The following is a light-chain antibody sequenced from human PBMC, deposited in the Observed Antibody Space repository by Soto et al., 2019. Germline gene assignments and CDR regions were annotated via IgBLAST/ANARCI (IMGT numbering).Light chain of an antibody. V-gene: IGKV3-20*01. CDR3: QQYGDSPLT. CDR1: QAVTSKF. Sequence: EIVLTQYPGTLSLSPGDEATLSCKASQAVTSKFLAWYQQKPGQPPRLIILGASTRATGIADRFSGSGSGTDFTLTISRLEPEDVAVYYCQQYGDSPLTFGGGTKVDIK. CDR2: GAS. J-gene: IGKJ4*01.